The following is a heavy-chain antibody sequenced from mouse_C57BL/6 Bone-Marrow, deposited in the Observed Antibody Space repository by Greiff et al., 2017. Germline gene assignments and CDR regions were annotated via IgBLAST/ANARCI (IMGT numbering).Heavy chain of an antibody. Sequence: QVQLQQSGPGLVQPSQSLSITCKVSGFSLTSYGVHWVRQSPGKGLEWLGVIWSGGSTAYNAAFIYRLGISTDNSKSPVFFKMNSLQADDTAIYYCASLSPSIWDGAYGGQGTLVTVAA. CDR3: ASLSPSIWDGAY. CDR2: IWSGGST. CDR1: GFSLTSYG. J-gene: IGHJ3*01. V-gene: IGHV2-2*01. D-gene: IGHD4-1*01.